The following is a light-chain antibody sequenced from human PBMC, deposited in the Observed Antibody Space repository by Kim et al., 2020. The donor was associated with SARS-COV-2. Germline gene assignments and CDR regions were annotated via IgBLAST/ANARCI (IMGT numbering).Light chain of an antibody. V-gene: IGKV1-39*01. J-gene: IGKJ2*03. Sequence: DIQMTQSPSSLSVSVGDRVTITCRTSQSVSTSLNWYQQKLGKVPSLLIYSASTLRSGVPSRFSGSGSGTNFTLTINSLHPDDFATYYCQQTYNTPRFVQGTKLEI. CDR1: QSVSTS. CDR2: SAS. CDR3: QQTYNTPR.